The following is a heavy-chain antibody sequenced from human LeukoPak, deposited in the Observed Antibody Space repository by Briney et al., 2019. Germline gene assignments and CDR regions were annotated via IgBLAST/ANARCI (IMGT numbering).Heavy chain of an antibody. CDR3: ARAGATPDI. J-gene: IGHJ3*02. D-gene: IGHD2-15*01. CDR2: ISYDGSNK. V-gene: IGHV3-30-3*01. Sequence: GRSLRLSCAASGFTFSSYAMHWVRQAPGEGLEWVAVISYDGSNKYYADSVKGRFTISRDNSKNTLYLQMNSLRAEDTAVCYCARAGATPDIWGQGTMVTVSS. CDR1: GFTFSSYA.